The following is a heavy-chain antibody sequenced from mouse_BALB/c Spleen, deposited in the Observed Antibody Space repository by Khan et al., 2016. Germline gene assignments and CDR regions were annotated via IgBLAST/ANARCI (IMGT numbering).Heavy chain of an antibody. D-gene: IGHD2-2*01. Sequence: QVQLQQSGAELMKPGASVMISPNPTGYTFITFCIERVKQRPVHGLECIGEILSGSHSINYNEKFKRQATFTAETSFKKPYMPPHGLTSADSAVYYSARRGLRYGSDYWGQRTSVTVSS. J-gene: IGHJ4*01. V-gene: IGHV1-9*01. CDR2: ILSGSHSI. CDR1: GYTFITFC. CDR3: ARRGLRYGSDY.